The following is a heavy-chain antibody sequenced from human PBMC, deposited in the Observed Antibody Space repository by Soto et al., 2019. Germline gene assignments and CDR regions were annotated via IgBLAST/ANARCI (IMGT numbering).Heavy chain of an antibody. V-gene: IGHV4-30-4*01. CDR1: GGSINSGDYY. J-gene: IGHJ6*02. Sequence: SLSLTCTVSGGSINSGDYYWTWVRQPPGKGLEWIGNIFHSGSTYYTPSLQSRVTISLDTSKNHFSLKLSSVTPADTAVYYCARDRYYGSGTYYNFYSGMDVWGQGTTVTVSS. CDR2: IFHSGST. CDR3: ARDRYYGSGTYYNFYSGMDV. D-gene: IGHD3-10*01.